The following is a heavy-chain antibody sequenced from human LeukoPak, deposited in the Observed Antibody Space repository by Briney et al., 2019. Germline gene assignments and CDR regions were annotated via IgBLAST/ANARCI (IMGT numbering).Heavy chain of an antibody. J-gene: IGHJ4*02. D-gene: IGHD3-9*01. V-gene: IGHV3-30*18. CDR2: ISYDGSNK. CDR3: AKDLGGILTGYYAPDY. Sequence: GGSLRLSCAASGFTFSSYGMHWVRQAPGKGLEWVAVISYDGSNKYYADSVKGRFTISRDNSKNTLYLQINSLRAEDTAVYYCAKDLGGILTGYYAPDYWGQGTLVTVSS. CDR1: GFTFSSYG.